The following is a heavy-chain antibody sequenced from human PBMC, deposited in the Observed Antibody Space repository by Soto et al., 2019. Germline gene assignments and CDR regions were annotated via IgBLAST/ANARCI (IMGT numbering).Heavy chain of an antibody. V-gene: IGHV3-15*01. Sequence: PGGSLRLSCAASGFTFSNAWMSWVRQAPGKGLEWVGRIKSKTDGGTTDYAAPVKGRFTISRDDSKNTLYLQMNSLKTEDTAVYFCSTDTSTIFGVPSGNDAFDIWGQGTMVTVSS. CDR2: IKSKTDGGTT. CDR1: GFTFSNAW. J-gene: IGHJ3*02. D-gene: IGHD3-3*01. CDR3: STDTSTIFGVPSGNDAFDI.